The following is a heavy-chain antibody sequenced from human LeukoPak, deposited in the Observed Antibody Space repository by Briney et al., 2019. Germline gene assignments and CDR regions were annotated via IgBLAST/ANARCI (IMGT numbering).Heavy chain of an antibody. D-gene: IGHD6-6*01. J-gene: IGHJ5*02. CDR1: GFTFSGYV. V-gene: IGHV3-23*01. Sequence: PGGSLRLSCAASGFTFSGYVMSWVRQAPGKGLERVSAISGSGGRQLQPDSVKGRFTIPSDNCKNPLNLQMNSLRAEDTAVYYCAKSPYSSSSGWFDPWGQGTLVTVSS. CDR2: ISGSGGRQ. CDR3: AKSPYSSSSGWFDP.